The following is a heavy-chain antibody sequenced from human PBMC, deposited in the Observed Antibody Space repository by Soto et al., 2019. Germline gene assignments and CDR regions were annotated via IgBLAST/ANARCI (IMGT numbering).Heavy chain of an antibody. CDR1: GATFSTTG. D-gene: IGHD2-21*02. CDR2: IIPLFVTP. V-gene: IGHV1-69*01. CDR3: ARASPVICGGDPCYRLDSSFDS. Sequence: QVQLVQSGAEVRKLGSSLRVSGKSSGATFSTTGISWVRQAPGQGLGWMGVIIPLFVTPKYARKFQGRVSITADESTNTVYMELNSLRPDDAAVYYCARASPVICGGDPCYRLDSSFDSWGQGSLVIVSS. J-gene: IGHJ5*01.